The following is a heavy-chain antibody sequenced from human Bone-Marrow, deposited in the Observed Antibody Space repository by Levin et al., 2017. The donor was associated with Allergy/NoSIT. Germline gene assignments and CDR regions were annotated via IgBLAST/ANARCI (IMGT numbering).Heavy chain of an antibody. J-gene: IGHJ3*02. Sequence: SETLSLTCTVSGGSISSGGYYWSWIRQHPGKGLEWIGYIYYSGSTYYNPSLKSRVTISVDTSKNQFSLKLSSVTAADTAVYYCARVGSPITIFGVVIGAFDIWGQGTMVTVSS. D-gene: IGHD3-3*01. CDR3: ARVGSPITIFGVVIGAFDI. CDR1: GGSISSGGYY. CDR2: IYYSGST. V-gene: IGHV4-31*03.